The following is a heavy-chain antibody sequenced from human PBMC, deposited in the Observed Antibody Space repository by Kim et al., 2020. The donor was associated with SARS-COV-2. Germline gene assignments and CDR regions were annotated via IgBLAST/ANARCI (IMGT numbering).Heavy chain of an antibody. Sequence: GGSLRLSCAASGFTFSSYGMHWVRQAPGKGLEWVAVISYDGSNKYYADSVKGRFTISRDNSKNTLYLQMNSLRAEDTAVYYCAKDVGLVFDYWGQGTLVTVSS. D-gene: IGHD3-9*01. CDR1: GFTFSSYG. V-gene: IGHV3-30*18. CDR2: ISYDGSNK. J-gene: IGHJ4*02. CDR3: AKDVGLVFDY.